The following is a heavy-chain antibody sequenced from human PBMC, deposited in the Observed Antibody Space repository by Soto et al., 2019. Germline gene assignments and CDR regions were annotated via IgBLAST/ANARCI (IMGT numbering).Heavy chain of an antibody. J-gene: IGHJ4*02. Sequence: GGSLRLSCAASGFTFNIYGMHWVRQAPDKGLEWVALISYDGSNQYYADSVKGRFTISRVSSKNTLFLQMNSLRADDTAVYYCAKDQASGQGSFDSWGQGTLVTVSS. V-gene: IGHV3-30*18. CDR1: GFTFNIYG. CDR3: AKDQASGQGSFDS. CDR2: ISYDGSNQ.